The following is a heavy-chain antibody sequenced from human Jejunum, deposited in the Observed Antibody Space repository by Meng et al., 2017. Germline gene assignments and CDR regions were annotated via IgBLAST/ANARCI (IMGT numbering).Heavy chain of an antibody. CDR1: GGSSSGFY. V-gene: IGHV4-34*11. D-gene: IGHD1-26*01. J-gene: IGHJ4*02. CDR2: VYYSGHT. Sequence: QVQLQQWGAGLLKPSETLSLTCAVYGGSSSGFYLSWIRQPPGKGLEWIGYVYYSGHTDCNPSLKSRLSISIDTSKNHFSLKLSSVTAADTAVYYCARTPLYSGSYYFDPWGQGALVTVSS. CDR3: ARTPLYSGSYYFDP.